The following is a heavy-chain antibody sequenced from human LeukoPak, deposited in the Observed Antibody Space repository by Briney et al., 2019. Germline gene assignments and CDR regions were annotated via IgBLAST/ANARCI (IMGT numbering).Heavy chain of an antibody. J-gene: IGHJ4*02. D-gene: IGHD6-6*01. Sequence: HPGGSLRLSCAASGFTFSSYGMHWVRQAPGKGLEWVSGISWNSGSIGYADSVKGRFTISRDNAKNSLYLQMNSLRAEDTAFYYCAKDISIAAIKPYYFDYWGQGTLVTVSS. V-gene: IGHV3-9*01. CDR1: GFTFSSYG. CDR3: AKDISIAAIKPYYFDY. CDR2: ISWNSGSI.